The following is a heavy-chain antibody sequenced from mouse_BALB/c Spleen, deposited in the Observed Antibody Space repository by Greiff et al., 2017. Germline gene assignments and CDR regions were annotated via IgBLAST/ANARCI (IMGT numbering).Heavy chain of an antibody. J-gene: IGHJ2*01. CDR1: GFTFSSFG. CDR2: ISSGSSTI. V-gene: IGHV5-17*02. Sequence: EVKLMESGGGLVQPGGSRKLSCAASGFTFSSFGMHWVRQAPEKGLVWVAYISSGSSTIYYADTVKGRFTISRDNPKNTLFLQMTSLRSEDTAMYYCARSNWYYFDYWGQGTTLTVSS. D-gene: IGHD4-1*01. CDR3: ARSNWYYFDY.